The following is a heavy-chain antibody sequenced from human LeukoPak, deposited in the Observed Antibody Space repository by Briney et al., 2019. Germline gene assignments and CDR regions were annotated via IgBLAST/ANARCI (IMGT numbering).Heavy chain of an antibody. CDR2: IWYDGTKE. CDR1: GFTFSTYG. Sequence: GRPLRLSCAASGFTFSTYGMHWGRQAPGKGREGGAVIWYDGTKEYYADSVKGRFTIPRDNSKHTLYLQMNSVRAEDPAVYYCARETSGSNFYDYWGQGTLVTVSS. CDR3: ARETSGSNFYDY. V-gene: IGHV3-33*01. J-gene: IGHJ4*02. D-gene: IGHD1-26*01.